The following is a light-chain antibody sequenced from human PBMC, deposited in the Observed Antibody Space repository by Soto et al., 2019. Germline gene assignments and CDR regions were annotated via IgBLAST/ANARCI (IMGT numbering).Light chain of an antibody. CDR2: VAS. CDR1: QDINDN. V-gene: IGKV1-17*03. J-gene: IGKJ1*01. CDR3: LQHRRYPWT. Sequence: DTQLTQSPSAMSASLGDRVTITCRASQDINDNLAWYQQKPGKAPRRLIYVASRLQSGVPSRFSGSGSGTEFTLTISSLQPEDFATYYCLQHRRYPWTFGQGTTVEMK.